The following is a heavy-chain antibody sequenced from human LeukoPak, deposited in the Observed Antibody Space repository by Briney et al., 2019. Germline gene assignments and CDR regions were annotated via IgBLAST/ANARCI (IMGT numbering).Heavy chain of an antibody. J-gene: IGHJ4*02. CDR1: GGSISSNSYY. Sequence: PSETLSLTCTVSGGSISSNSYYWGWIRQPPGKGLEWIGSIYYSGSTYYNPSLKSRVTISVDTSKTQFSLKLRSVTAADTAVFYCARVLPENNYYDSSPAFDYWGQGTLVTVSS. CDR2: IYYSGST. CDR3: ARVLPENNYYDSSPAFDY. V-gene: IGHV4-39*07. D-gene: IGHD3-22*01.